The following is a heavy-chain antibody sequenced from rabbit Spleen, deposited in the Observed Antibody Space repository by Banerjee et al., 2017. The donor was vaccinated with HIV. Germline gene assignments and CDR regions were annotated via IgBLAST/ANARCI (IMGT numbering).Heavy chain of an antibody. CDR1: GFSFSSNW. Sequence: LEEAGGGLVKPGGALTPPCTVSGFSFSSNWICWVRHAPGKGLEWMACIDTSNGDTDSASAQKGLFTISKSSSTTVTLQMTILTAADTATYFGARDFDGVSGCNFGLWGQGTLVTVS. CDR3: ARDFDGVSGCNFGL. J-gene: IGHJ3*01. D-gene: IGHD1-1*01. CDR2: IDTSNGDT. V-gene: IGHV1S45*01.